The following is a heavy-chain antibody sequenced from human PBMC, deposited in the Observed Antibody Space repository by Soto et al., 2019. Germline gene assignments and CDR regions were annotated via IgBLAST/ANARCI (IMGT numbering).Heavy chain of an antibody. J-gene: IGHJ4*02. CDR3: AKEGGLSGSYYISSSYYFDS. CDR1: GFTFSSYA. D-gene: IGHD1-26*01. CDR2: ISYDGSNK. Sequence: GGSLRLSCAASGFTFSSYAMHCVRQAPGKGLEWVAVISYDGSNKYYADSVKGRFTISRDNSKNTLYLQMNSLRAEDTAVYYCAKEGGLSGSYYISSSYYFDSWGQGTLVTVSS. V-gene: IGHV3-30-3*01.